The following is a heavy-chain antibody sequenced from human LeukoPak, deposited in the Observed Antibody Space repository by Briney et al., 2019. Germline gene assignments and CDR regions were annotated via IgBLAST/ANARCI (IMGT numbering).Heavy chain of an antibody. CDR2: IYHNGST. J-gene: IGHJ3*02. CDR3: ARGYPVDIVVARNAFDI. Sequence: SETLSLTCAVSGGSISNNWWTWVRQPPGKGLEWIGEIYHNGSTNYNPSLKTRVTISVDKSKNQFSLKLSSVTAADTAVYYCARGYPVDIVVARNAFDIWGQGTMVTVSS. CDR1: GGSISNNW. D-gene: IGHD2-15*01. V-gene: IGHV4-4*02.